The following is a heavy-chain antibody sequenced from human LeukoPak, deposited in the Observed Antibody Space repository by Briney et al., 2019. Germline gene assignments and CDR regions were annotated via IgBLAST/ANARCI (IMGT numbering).Heavy chain of an antibody. V-gene: IGHV3-33*01. D-gene: IGHD3-22*01. CDR3: ARDLYYYDSSGPLAY. CDR1: GFTFSSYG. J-gene: IGHJ4*02. CDR2: IWYDGSNK. Sequence: GGSLRLSCAASGFTFSSYGMHWVRQAPGKGLEGVAVIWYDGSNKYYADSVKGRFTISRDNSKNTLYLQMNSLRAEDTAVYYCARDLYYYDSSGPLAYWGQGTLVTVSS.